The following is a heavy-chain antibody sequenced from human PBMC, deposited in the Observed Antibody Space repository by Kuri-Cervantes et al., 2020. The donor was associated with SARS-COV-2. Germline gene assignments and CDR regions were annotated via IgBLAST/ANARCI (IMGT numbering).Heavy chain of an antibody. J-gene: IGHJ5*02. CDR3: ARVGYDFWSGPNWFDP. Sequence: ASVKVSCKASGYTFTSYGISWVRQAPGQGLEWMGWINPNSGNTGYAQKFQGRVTITRNTSISTAYMELSSLRSEDTAVYYCARVGYDFWSGPNWFDPWGQGTLVTVSS. D-gene: IGHD3-3*01. CDR1: GYTFTSYG. V-gene: IGHV1-8*03. CDR2: INPNSGNT.